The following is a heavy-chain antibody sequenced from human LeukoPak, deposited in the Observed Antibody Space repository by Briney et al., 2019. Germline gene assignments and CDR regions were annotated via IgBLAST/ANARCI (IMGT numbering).Heavy chain of an antibody. CDR3: ARFYGSGSHNWFDP. CDR2: IYYSGST. D-gene: IGHD3-10*01. Sequence: SETLSLTCTVSGGSISSYYWSWIRQPPGKGLEWIGYIYYSGSTNYNPSLKSRVTISVDTSKNQFSLKLSSVTAADTAVYYCARFYGSGSHNWFDPWGQGTLVTVSS. V-gene: IGHV4-59*01. CDR1: GGSISSYY. J-gene: IGHJ5*02.